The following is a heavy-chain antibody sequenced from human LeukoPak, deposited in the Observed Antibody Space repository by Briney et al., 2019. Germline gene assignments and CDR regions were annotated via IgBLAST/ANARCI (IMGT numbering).Heavy chain of an antibody. Sequence: PSETLSLTCAVYGGSFSDYYWTWIRQPPGKGLEWIGEINHRGSTHYNPSLKSRVAISVDTSKKQFSLKLSSVTAADTAVYYCATYSTGFDIWGQGTVVTVSS. J-gene: IGHJ3*02. CDR1: GGSFSDYY. CDR2: INHRGST. D-gene: IGHD6-19*01. V-gene: IGHV4-34*01. CDR3: ATYSTGFDI.